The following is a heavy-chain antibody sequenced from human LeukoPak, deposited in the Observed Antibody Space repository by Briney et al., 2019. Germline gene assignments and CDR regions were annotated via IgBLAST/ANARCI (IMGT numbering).Heavy chain of an antibody. D-gene: IGHD5-18*01. CDR2: IKQDGSEK. V-gene: IGHV3-7*01. CDR1: GFTLSSNW. J-gene: IGHJ4*02. CDR3: AKALDTYGYMRFDS. Sequence: PGGSLRLSCAASGFTLSSNWMSWVRQAPGKGLEWVANIKQDGSEKYYVDSVRGRFTISRDNAKNSLYLQMNSLRAEDTAVYYCAKALDTYGYMRFDSWGQGTLVTVSS.